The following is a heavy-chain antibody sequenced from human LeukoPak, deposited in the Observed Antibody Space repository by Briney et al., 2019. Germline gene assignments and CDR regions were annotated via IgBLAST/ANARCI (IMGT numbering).Heavy chain of an antibody. CDR3: ARGDGGNFPYYYYMDV. Sequence: SETLSLTCTVSGDSITSYFWSWIRQPPGKGLEWVGYIFYSGITNYNPSLKSRVTISVDTSKNQFSLKLSSVTAADTAVYYCARGDGGNFPYYYYMDVWGKGTTVTVSS. V-gene: IGHV4-59*01. D-gene: IGHD4-23*01. CDR1: GDSITSYF. CDR2: IFYSGIT. J-gene: IGHJ6*03.